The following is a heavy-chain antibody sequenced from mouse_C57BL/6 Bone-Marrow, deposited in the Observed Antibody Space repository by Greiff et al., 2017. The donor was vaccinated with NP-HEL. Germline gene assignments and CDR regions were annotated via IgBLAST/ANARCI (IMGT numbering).Heavy chain of an antibody. CDR1: GYTFTSYW. V-gene: IGHV1-7*01. CDR3: ASIFDY. J-gene: IGHJ2*01. CDR2: INPSSGYT. Sequence: QVQLQQSGAELAKPGASVKLSCKASGYTFTSYWMHWVKQRPGQGLEWIGYINPSSGYTKYNQKFKDKATLTADISSSTAYMQLSSLTYEDSAVYYCASIFDYWGQGTTLTVSS.